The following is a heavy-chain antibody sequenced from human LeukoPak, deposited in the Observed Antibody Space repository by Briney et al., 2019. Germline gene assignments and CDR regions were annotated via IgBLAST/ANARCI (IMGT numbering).Heavy chain of an antibody. J-gene: IGHJ3*02. CDR3: ARDLVTVTKGFDI. V-gene: IGHV4-59*11. CDR1: GDSFSSHY. D-gene: IGHD4-17*01. CDR2: FSYIGST. Sequence: PSETLSLTCVVSGDSFSSHYWTWIRQSPGKGLEWIGYFSYIGSTNYNPSLKSRVTISIDTSKNQFSLKLRSVTAADTAVYYCARDLVTVTKGFDIWGQGTMVSVSS.